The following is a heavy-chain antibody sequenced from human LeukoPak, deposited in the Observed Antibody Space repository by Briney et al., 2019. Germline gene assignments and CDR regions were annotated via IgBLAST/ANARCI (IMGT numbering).Heavy chain of an antibody. CDR2: ISFDGSNE. Sequence: GGSLRLSCAASGFTFSSYSMHWVRQAPGKGLEWVALISFDGSNETYADSVKGRFTISRDNAKNSLYLQMNSLRAEDTAVYYCARDLGYSNAFFDYWGQGTLVTVSS. CDR1: GFTFSSYS. J-gene: IGHJ4*02. D-gene: IGHD4-11*01. CDR3: ARDLGYSNAFFDY. V-gene: IGHV3-30*04.